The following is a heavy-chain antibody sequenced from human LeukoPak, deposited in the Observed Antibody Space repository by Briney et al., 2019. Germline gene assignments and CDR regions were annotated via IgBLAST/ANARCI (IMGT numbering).Heavy chain of an antibody. CDR1: GFTFSSYS. D-gene: IGHD5-18*01. CDR3: ARDVYPGEYSYGFPVDY. Sequence: SGGSLRLSCAASGFTFSSYSMNWVRQAPGKGLEWVSSISSSSYIYYADSVKGRFTISRDNAKNSLHLQMNSLRAEDTAVYYCARDVYPGEYSYGFPVDYWGQGTLVTVSS. V-gene: IGHV3-21*01. J-gene: IGHJ4*02. CDR2: ISSSSYI.